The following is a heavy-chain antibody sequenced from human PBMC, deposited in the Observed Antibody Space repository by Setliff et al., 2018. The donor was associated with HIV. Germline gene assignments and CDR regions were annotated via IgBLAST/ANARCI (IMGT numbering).Heavy chain of an antibody. CDR3: VRADDSRVGDARDI. CDR2: IFPSDSDT. J-gene: IGHJ3*02. CDR1: GYSFPHYW. D-gene: IGHD3-22*01. Sequence: GESLKISCKGLGYSFPHYWIGWVRQIPGKGLEWVAIIFPSDSDTRYSPSFEGQVTISADKSTNTAYLQWSTLKASQTATYYWVRADDSRVGDARDIWGQGTMVTVSS. V-gene: IGHV5-51*01.